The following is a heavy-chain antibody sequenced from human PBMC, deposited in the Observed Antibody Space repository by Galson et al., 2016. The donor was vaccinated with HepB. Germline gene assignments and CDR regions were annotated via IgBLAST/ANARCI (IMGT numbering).Heavy chain of an antibody. CDR2: ISYDGSNI. CDR1: GFISSSYA. D-gene: IGHD1-26*01. J-gene: IGHJ3*01. CDR3: AKGHSGSDYDAAFDV. V-gene: IGHV3-30*18. Sequence: SLRLSCAASGFISSSYAMHWVRQAPGKGLEWLADISYDGSNIYSADSVKGRFTISRDNSKNMVHLQLNSLRVEDTALYYCAKGHSGSDYDAAFDVWGQGTMVTVSS.